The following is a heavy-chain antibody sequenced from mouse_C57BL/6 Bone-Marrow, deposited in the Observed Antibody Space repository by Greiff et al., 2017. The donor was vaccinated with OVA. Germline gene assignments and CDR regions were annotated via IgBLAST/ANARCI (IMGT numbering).Heavy chain of an antibody. D-gene: IGHD1-1*01. CDR2: ISYDGSN. CDR3: ARENYGSSSPGFDY. J-gene: IGHJ2*01. Sequence: EVQLQESGPGLVKPSQSLSLTCSVTGYSITSGYYWNWIRQFPGNKLEWMGYISYDGSNNYNPSLKNRISITRDTSKNQFFLKLNSVTTEDTATYYCARENYGSSSPGFDYWGQGTTPTVSS. V-gene: IGHV3-6*01. CDR1: GYSITSGYY.